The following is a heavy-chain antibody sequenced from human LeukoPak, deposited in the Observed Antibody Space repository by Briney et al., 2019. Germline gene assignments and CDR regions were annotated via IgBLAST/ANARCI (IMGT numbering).Heavy chain of an antibody. V-gene: IGHV3-30*02. CDR2: LGYDGGNK. Sequence: GGSLRLSCEASGFTFSDCGIHWVRQAPGKGLEWVAFLGYDGGNKYYTDSVEGRFTISRDNSKNTVYLQMNSLRPEDTAVYYCAKGPPPFHFDSWGQGTLVSVSS. CDR3: AKGPPPFHFDS. CDR1: GFTFSDCG. D-gene: IGHD2/OR15-2a*01. J-gene: IGHJ4*02.